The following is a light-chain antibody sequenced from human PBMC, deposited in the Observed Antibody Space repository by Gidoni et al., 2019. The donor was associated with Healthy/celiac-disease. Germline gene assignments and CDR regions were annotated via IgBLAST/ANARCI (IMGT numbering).Light chain of an antibody. CDR2: GAS. CDR3: QQYGSSHPYT. Sequence: ETVLTQSPGTLSLSPGERATLTCRARQSVSSSYLAWYQQQPGQAPRLLIYGASSRATGIPDRFSGSGSGTDFTLTISRLEPEDCAVYYCQQYGSSHPYTFGQGTKLEIK. V-gene: IGKV3-20*01. J-gene: IGKJ2*01. CDR1: QSVSSSY.